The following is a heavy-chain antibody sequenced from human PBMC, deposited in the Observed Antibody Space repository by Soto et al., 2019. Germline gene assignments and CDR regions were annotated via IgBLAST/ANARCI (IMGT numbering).Heavy chain of an antibody. D-gene: IGHD3-22*01. CDR2: IYYSGST. Sequence: SETLSLTCTVFGGSISSDYWSWIRQPPGKGREWIGYIYYSGSTNYNTSLKRRVTISVATSKNQFSLKLTSVTAADTAVYYCASSPDYSDSSGYYLFYFDYWGQGTLVTVSS. V-gene: IGHV4-59*01. CDR1: GGSISSDY. J-gene: IGHJ4*02. CDR3: ASSPDYSDSSGYYLFYFDY.